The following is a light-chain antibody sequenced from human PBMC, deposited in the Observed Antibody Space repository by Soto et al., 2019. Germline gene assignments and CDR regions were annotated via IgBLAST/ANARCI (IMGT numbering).Light chain of an antibody. CDR2: DVS. V-gene: IGLV2-14*03. Sequence: QSALTQPASVSGSPGQSITISCTGASSDVGGFDHVSWYQQHPGKVPRLLIYDVSSRPSGVYDRFSGSKSGNTASLTISGIQAEDEADYYCNSFTTTNTYVFGTGTKLTVL. CDR1: SSDVGGFDH. J-gene: IGLJ1*01. CDR3: NSFTTTNTYV.